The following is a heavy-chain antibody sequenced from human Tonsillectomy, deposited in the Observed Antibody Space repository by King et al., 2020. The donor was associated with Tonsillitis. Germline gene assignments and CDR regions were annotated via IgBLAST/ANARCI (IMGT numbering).Heavy chain of an antibody. Sequence: VQLVESGGGLVQPGGSLTLSCAASGFTFNNYRIHWVRHAPGKGLVWVSRITPDGTNTAYADSVKGRFTISRDNAKNTAYLQMNSLRVEETAVYYCSRGYRDYWGQGTLVTVSS. D-gene: IGHD2-2*02. CDR1: GFTFNNYR. CDR3: SRGYRDY. J-gene: IGHJ4*02. V-gene: IGHV3-74*01. CDR2: ITPDGTNT.